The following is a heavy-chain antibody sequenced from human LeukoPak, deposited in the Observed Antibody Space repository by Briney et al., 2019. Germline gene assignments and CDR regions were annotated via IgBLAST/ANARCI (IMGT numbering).Heavy chain of an antibody. Sequence: SETLSLTCTVSRVSINSYYWSWIRQPPGKGLEWIGEINHSGSTNYNPSLKSRVTISVDTSKNQFSLKLSSVTAADTAVYYCARGIAAAGGFDYWGQGTLVTVSS. CDR1: RVSINSYY. J-gene: IGHJ4*02. CDR3: ARGIAAAGGFDY. CDR2: INHSGST. D-gene: IGHD6-13*01. V-gene: IGHV4-34*01.